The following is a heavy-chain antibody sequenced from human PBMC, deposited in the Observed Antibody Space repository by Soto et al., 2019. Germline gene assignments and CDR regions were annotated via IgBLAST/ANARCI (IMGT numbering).Heavy chain of an antibody. CDR2: IYYSGST. D-gene: IGHD3-9*01. CDR3: ARDRASYYDILTGYPDFGARFDP. Sequence: SETLSLTCTVSGGSISSYYWSWIRQPPGKGLEWIGYIYYSGSTNYNPSLKSRVTISVDTSKNQFSLKLSSVTAADTAVYYCARDRASYYDILTGYPDFGARFDPWGQGTLVTVSS. V-gene: IGHV4-59*01. CDR1: GGSISSYY. J-gene: IGHJ5*02.